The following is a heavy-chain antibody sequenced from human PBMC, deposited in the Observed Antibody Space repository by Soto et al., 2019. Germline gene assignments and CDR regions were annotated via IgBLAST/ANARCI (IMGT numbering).Heavy chain of an antibody. Sequence: QVQLVESGGVVVQPGTSLRLSCAASGFTISTHGMHWVRQAPGKGLEWVANIWYDGSNKFYADSVKGRFTISKDNSKNTLYVEMNSLRAEDTAVYYCAAATTWNFHFHYWGQGTQVTVSS. J-gene: IGHJ4*02. V-gene: IGHV3-33*01. CDR3: AAATTWNFHFHY. CDR2: IWYDGSNK. CDR1: GFTISTHG. D-gene: IGHD1-7*01.